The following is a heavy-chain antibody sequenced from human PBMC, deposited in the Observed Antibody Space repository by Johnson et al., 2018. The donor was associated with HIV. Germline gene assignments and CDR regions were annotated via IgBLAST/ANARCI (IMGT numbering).Heavy chain of an antibody. V-gene: IGHV3-66*01. CDR2: ISGSGGST. D-gene: IGHD3-22*01. CDR3: ARSRYDSSGYGI. J-gene: IGHJ3*02. CDR1: GFTVNSNY. Sequence: VQLVESGGGLVQPGGSLRLSCAASGFTVNSNYMSWVRQAPGKGLEWVSVISGSGGSTYYADSVKGRFTISRDNSKNMVYLQMNSLRAEDTAVYYCARSRYDSSGYGIWGQGTMVTVSS.